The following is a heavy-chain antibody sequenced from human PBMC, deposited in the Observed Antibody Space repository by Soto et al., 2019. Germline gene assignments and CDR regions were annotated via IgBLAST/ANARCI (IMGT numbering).Heavy chain of an antibody. V-gene: IGHV3-30-3*01. CDR1: GFTFSSYA. CDR3: ARAPRSGAFDI. J-gene: IGHJ3*02. D-gene: IGHD1-26*01. Sequence: QVQLVESGGGVVQPGMSLRLSCAASGFTFSSYAMHWVRQAPGKGLEWVAVISYDGSNKYYADSVKGRFTISRDNSKNTLYLQMNSLRAVDTAVYYCARAPRSGAFDIWGQGTMVTVSS. CDR2: ISYDGSNK.